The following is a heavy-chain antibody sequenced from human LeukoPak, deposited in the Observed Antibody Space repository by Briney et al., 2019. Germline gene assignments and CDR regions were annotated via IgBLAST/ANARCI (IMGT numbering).Heavy chain of an antibody. CDR2: ISGSGDRT. CDR3: AGEGGGSYLGGYFDY. CDR1: GFTFSSYG. Sequence: GGTLRLSCAASGFTFSSYGMSWVRQAPGKGLEWVSVISGSGDRTYYADSVKGRFTISRDNAKNSLYLQMNSLRAEDTAVYYCAGEGGGSYLGGYFDYWGQGTLVTVSS. V-gene: IGHV3-23*01. D-gene: IGHD1-26*01. J-gene: IGHJ4*02.